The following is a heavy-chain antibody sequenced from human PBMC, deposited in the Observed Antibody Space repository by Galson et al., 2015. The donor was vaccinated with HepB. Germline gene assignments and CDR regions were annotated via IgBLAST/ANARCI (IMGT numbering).Heavy chain of an antibody. CDR3: AKSRTTVTTFFDY. CDR2: IKQDGSQK. V-gene: IGHV3-7*01. Sequence: SLRLSCAASGFTFSNYWMSWVRQTPGKGLEWVANIKQDGSQKYYVDSVKGRFTISRDNARDSLYLQMNSLRAEDTAVYYCAKSRTTVTTFFDYWGQGTLVTVSS. CDR1: GFTFSNYW. D-gene: IGHD4-17*01. J-gene: IGHJ4*02.